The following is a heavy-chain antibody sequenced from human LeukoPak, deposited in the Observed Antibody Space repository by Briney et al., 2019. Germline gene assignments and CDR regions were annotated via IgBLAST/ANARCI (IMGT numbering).Heavy chain of an antibody. J-gene: IGHJ6*02. CDR3: ARRYPSYYYYYGMDV. D-gene: IGHD3-16*02. CDR2: ISSTSNTI. CDR1: GFTFSSYS. V-gene: IGHV3-48*01. Sequence: GGSLRLSCAASGFTFSSYSMNWVRQAPGKGLEWVSYISSTSNTIYYADSVKGRFTISRDNARNSLYLQMNSLRAEDTAVYYCARRYPSYYYYYGMDVWGQGTTVTVSS.